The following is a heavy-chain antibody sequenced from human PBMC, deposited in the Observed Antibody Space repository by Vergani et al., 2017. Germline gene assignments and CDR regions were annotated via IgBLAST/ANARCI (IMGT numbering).Heavy chain of an antibody. CDR2: SNAGNGNT. J-gene: IGHJ6*03. D-gene: IGHD3-3*01. V-gene: IGHV1-3*02. CDR1: GYTFTSYA. Sequence: QVQLVQSGAEVKKPGASVKVSCKASGYTFTSYAMHWVRQAPGQRLEWMGWSNAGNGNTKYSQEFQGRVTITRDTSASTAYMELSSLRSEDMAVYYCARASGRFLDPVEGPYYYMDVWGKGTTVTVSS. CDR3: ARASGRFLDPVEGPYYYMDV.